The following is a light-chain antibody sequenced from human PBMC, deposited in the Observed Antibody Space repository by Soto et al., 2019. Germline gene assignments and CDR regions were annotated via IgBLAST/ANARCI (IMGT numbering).Light chain of an antibody. CDR2: AAS. CDR3: QQYCTSPAT. CDR1: QSVSSSY. J-gene: IGKJ4*01. V-gene: IGKV3-20*01. Sequence: EIVLTQSPGTLSLSPGERATLSCRASQSVSSSYLAWYQQKPGQAPRLLIYAASSRATGIPDRFSGSGSGTDFTLTISRLEPEDMAVFYCQQYCTSPATFGGGTTVEIK.